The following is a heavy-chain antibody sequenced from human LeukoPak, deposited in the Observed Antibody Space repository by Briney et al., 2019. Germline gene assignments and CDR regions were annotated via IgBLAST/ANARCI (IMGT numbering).Heavy chain of an antibody. Sequence: ASVKVSCKASGGTFGSYAINWVRQAPGQGLEWMGWISAYNGNTNYAQKLQGRVTMTTDTSTSTAYMELRSLRSDDTAVYYCARGPSYTNWFDPWGQGTLVTVSS. CDR1: GGTFGSYA. D-gene: IGHD5-18*01. CDR3: ARGPSYTNWFDP. J-gene: IGHJ5*02. V-gene: IGHV1-18*01. CDR2: ISAYNGNT.